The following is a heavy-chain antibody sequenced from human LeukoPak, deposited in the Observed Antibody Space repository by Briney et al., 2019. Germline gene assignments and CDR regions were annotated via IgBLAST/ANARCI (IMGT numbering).Heavy chain of an antibody. V-gene: IGHV1-2*02. Sequence: EASVTVSCKASGYTFTGYYMHWVRQAPGQGLEWMGWINPNSGGTNYAQKFQGRVTMTRDTSNSTAYMELSRLRSDDTAVYYCARVLYSVDAFDIWGQGTMVTVSS. CDR2: INPNSGGT. J-gene: IGHJ3*02. CDR3: ARVLYSVDAFDI. CDR1: GYTFTGYY. D-gene: IGHD2-15*01.